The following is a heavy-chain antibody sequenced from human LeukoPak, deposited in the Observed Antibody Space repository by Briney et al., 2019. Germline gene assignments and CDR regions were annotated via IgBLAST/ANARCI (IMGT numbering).Heavy chain of an antibody. J-gene: IGHJ4*02. CDR1: AFVFPNYA. CDR2: LSSSGATT. D-gene: IGHD6-19*01. Sequence: GGSLRLSCEASAFVFPNYAMSWVRQAPGTRLEWVSALSSSGATTYYADSVRGRFTISRDNSKNTLDLQMNSLRTEDTAVYYCVKTSGWPYYFDYWGQGTLVSVSS. CDR3: VKTSGWPYYFDY. V-gene: IGHV3-23*01.